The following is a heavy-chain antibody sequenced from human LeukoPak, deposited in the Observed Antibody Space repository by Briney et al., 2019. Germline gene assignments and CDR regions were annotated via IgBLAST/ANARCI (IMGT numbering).Heavy chain of an antibody. CDR3: ARDSYGDYVLDY. Sequence: PSETLSLTCAVYGGSFSGYYWSWIRQPPGKGLEWIGEINHSGSTNYNPSLKSRVTISVDTSKNQFSLKLSSVTAADTAVYYCARDSYGDYVLDYWGQGTLVTVSS. CDR1: GGSFSGYY. J-gene: IGHJ4*02. V-gene: IGHV4-34*01. CDR2: INHSGST. D-gene: IGHD4-17*01.